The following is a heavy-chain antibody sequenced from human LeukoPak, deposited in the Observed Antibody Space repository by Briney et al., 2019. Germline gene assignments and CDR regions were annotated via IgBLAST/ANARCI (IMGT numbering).Heavy chain of an antibody. D-gene: IGHD3-10*01. CDR1: GLTFSSYS. CDR3: AKGPNYYGSGSYADY. V-gene: IGHV3-21*04. J-gene: IGHJ4*02. Sequence: GGSLRLSCAASGLTFSSYSMNWVRQAPGKGLEWVSSISSSSSYIYYADSVKGRFTIFRDNAKNSLYLQMNSLRAEDTALYYCAKGPNYYGSGSYADYWGRGTLVTVSS. CDR2: ISSSSSYI.